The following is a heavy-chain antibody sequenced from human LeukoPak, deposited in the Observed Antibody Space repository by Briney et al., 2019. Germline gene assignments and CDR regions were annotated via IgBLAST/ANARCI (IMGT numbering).Heavy chain of an antibody. CDR2: INPSGGST. V-gene: IGHV1-46*01. J-gene: IGHJ6*02. CDR3: ARETYSNYAYGMDV. CDR1: GYTFSSYY. D-gene: IGHD4-11*01. Sequence: ASVTVSCTASGYTFSSYYMHWVRQAPGQGLEWMGIINPSGGSTNYAQKFQGRVTMTRDTSTSTVSMELSSLRSDDTAVYYCARETYSNYAYGMDVWGQGTTVTVSS.